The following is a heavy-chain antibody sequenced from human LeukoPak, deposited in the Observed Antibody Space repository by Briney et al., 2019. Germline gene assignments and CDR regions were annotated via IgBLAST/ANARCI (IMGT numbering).Heavy chain of an antibody. Sequence: GGSLRLSCAASGFTFSSYAMSWVRQAPGKGLEWVSSISSSSSYIYYADSVKGRFTISRDNAKNSLYLQMNSLRAEDTAVYYCARDRWGAVASFDYWGQGTLVTVSS. CDR1: GFTFSSYA. CDR3: ARDRWGAVASFDY. J-gene: IGHJ4*02. CDR2: ISSSSSYI. D-gene: IGHD6-19*01. V-gene: IGHV3-21*01.